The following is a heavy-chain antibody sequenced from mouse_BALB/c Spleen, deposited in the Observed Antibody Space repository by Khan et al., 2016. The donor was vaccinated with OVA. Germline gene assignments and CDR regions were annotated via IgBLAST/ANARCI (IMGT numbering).Heavy chain of an antibody. V-gene: IGHV9-3-1*01. CDR2: INTYTGQP. J-gene: IGHJ1*01. CDR1: GYTFTNYG. CDR3: ARCNSYGYFDV. Sequence: QIQLVQSGPELKKPGETVKISCKASGYTFTNYGMNWVKQAPGKGLKWMGWINTYTGQPTYADDFKGRFAFSLETSASTAYLQINIHKNEDTATYFCARCNSYGYFDVWGAGTTVTVSS. D-gene: IGHD4-1*02.